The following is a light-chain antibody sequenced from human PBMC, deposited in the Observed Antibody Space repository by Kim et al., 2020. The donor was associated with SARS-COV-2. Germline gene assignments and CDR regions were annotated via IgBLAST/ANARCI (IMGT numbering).Light chain of an antibody. CDR2: GKN. Sequence: SSELTQDPAVSVALGQTVMITCQGDSLRSYYASWYQQKPGQAPVLVIYGKNNRPSGIPDRFSGSRSGNTASLTIPGAQAEDEADYYCNSRDSSGNHAVFG. J-gene: IGLJ7*01. CDR1: SLRSYY. CDR3: NSRDSSGNHAV. V-gene: IGLV3-19*01.